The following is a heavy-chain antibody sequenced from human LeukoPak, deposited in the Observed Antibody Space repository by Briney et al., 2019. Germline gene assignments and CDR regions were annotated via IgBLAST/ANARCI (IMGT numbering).Heavy chain of an antibody. V-gene: IGHV3-21*01. J-gene: IGHJ5*02. CDR2: ISSSSSYI. CDR1: GFTFSSYS. Sequence: GYLRLSCAASGFTFSSYSMNWGSNVPGKGLECVSSISSSSSYIYYADSVKGRFNISRDNGKNSLYLQMNSLRAEDTAVYFCARGSSNVAARNNWFDPWGQGTLVTVSS. CDR3: ARGSSNVAARNNWFDP. D-gene: IGHD6-6*01.